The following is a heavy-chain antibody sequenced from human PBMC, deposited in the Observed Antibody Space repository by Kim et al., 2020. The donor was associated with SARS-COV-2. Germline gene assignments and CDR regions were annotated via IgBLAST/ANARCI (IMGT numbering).Heavy chain of an antibody. CDR2: IYYSGST. CDR3: ASGNITMVRGAGFDF. J-gene: IGHJ4*02. D-gene: IGHD3-10*01. CDR1: GGSISSYY. V-gene: IGHV4-59*01. Sequence: SETLSLTCTVSGGSISSYYWSWIRQPPGKGLEWIGYIYYSGSTNYNPSLKSRVTISVDTSKNQFSLKLSSVTAADTAVYYCASGNITMVRGAGFDFWGQGTLVTVSS.